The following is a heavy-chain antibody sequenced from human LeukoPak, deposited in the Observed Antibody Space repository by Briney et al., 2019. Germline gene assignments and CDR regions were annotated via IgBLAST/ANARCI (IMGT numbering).Heavy chain of an antibody. CDR1: GFTFSSYW. CDR3: ARERFYGDYFDY. Sequence: PGGSLRLSCVASGFTFSSYWMHWVRQDPRKGLVWVSRISGDGRNINYADSVRGRFTISRDNAKNTLYLQMNSLRAEDTSVYYCARERFYGDYFDYWGQGTLVTVSS. CDR2: ISGDGRNI. J-gene: IGHJ4*02. V-gene: IGHV3-74*01. D-gene: IGHD4-17*01.